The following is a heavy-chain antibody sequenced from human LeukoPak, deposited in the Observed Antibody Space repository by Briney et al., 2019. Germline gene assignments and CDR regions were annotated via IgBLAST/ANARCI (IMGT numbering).Heavy chain of an antibody. CDR1: GFTFSSYA. CDR3: AKYRITMIVVGGAFDI. J-gene: IGHJ3*02. V-gene: IGHV3-23*01. Sequence: GGSLRLSCAASGFTFSSYAMSWVRQAPGKGLEWVSAISGSGGRTYYADSVKGRFTISRDNSKNTLYLQMNSLRAEDTAVYYCAKYRITMIVVGGAFDIWGQGTMVTVSS. D-gene: IGHD3-22*01. CDR2: ISGSGGRT.